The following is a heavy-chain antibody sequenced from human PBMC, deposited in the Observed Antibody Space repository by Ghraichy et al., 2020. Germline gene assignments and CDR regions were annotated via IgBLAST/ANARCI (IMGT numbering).Heavy chain of an antibody. D-gene: IGHD2-15*01. V-gene: IGHV4-61*01. CDR3: ARNVVDVIHVYFDY. J-gene: IGHJ4*02. Sequence: SQTLSLTCTVSGGSVSSGSYYWSWIRQPPGKGLEWIGYIYYSGSTNYNPSLKSRVTISVDTSKNQFSLKLSSVPAADTAVYCCARNVVDVIHVYFDYWGQGTLVTVSS. CDR1: GGSVSSGSYY. CDR2: IYYSGST.